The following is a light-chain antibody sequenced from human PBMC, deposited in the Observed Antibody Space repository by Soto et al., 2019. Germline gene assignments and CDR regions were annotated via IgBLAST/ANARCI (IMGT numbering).Light chain of an antibody. CDR2: GAS. CDR1: QSVSRNY. CDR3: QQYGSSPGT. Sequence: EIVLTQSPGTLSLSPGERVTLSYRASQSVSRNYLAWYQQKPGQAPRLLIYGASSRATDIPDRFSGSGSGTDFTLAISRLEPEDFAVYYCQQYGSSPGTFGQGTKLEIK. J-gene: IGKJ2*01. V-gene: IGKV3-20*01.